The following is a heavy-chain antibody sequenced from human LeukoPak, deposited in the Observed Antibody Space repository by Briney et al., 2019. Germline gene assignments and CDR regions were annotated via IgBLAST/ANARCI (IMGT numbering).Heavy chain of an antibody. V-gene: IGHV4-59*10. D-gene: IGHD1-26*01. Sequence: SETLSLTCAVYGGSFSGYYWSWIRQPAGKGLEWIGRIYTSGSTNYNPSLKSRVTISVDTSKNQFSLKLSSVTAADTAVYYCARSLLTYYFDYWGQGTLVTVSS. CDR3: ARSLLTYYFDY. J-gene: IGHJ4*02. CDR2: IYTSGST. CDR1: GGSFSGYY.